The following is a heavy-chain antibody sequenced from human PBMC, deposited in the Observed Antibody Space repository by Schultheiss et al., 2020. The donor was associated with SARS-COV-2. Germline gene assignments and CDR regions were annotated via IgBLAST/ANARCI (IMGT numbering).Heavy chain of an antibody. Sequence: SQTLSLTCTVSGGSISSGDYYWSWIRQPPGKGLEWIGYIYYSGSTNYNPSLKSRVTISVDTSKNQFSLKLSSVTAADTAVYYCAAGDSGGYFHHWGQGTLVTVSS. D-gene: IGHD2-21*02. CDR1: GGSISSGDYY. V-gene: IGHV4-61*08. CDR2: IYYSGST. CDR3: AAGDSGGYFHH. J-gene: IGHJ1*01.